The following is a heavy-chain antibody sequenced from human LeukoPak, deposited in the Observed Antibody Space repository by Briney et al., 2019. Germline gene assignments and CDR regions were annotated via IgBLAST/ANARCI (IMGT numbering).Heavy chain of an antibody. D-gene: IGHD1-14*01. Sequence: PGGSLRLSCAASGFTFNTYGMHWVRQAPGKGLEWLAVVWSDGSNRLYADSVEGRFTISRDNSKNTLYLQMNSLRAEDTAVYYCAKSNTESQTTVGNWGQGTLVSVSS. J-gene: IGHJ4*02. CDR3: AKSNTESQTTVGN. V-gene: IGHV3-33*06. CDR1: GFTFNTYG. CDR2: VWSDGSNR.